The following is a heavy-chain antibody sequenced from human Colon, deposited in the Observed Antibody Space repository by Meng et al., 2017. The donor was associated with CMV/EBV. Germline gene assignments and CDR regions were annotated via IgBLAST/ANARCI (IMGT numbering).Heavy chain of an antibody. Sequence: ASVKVSCKASGYPFNTYAISWVRQAPGQGLEWLGWSSTSNDSTNFSQKFWHRLTLTTDTSTSTAYMELTDLRSSDTAVYYCARDVHDFRNYYWFDPWGQGTRVTVSS. V-gene: IGHV1-18*01. D-gene: IGHD3-3*01. CDR3: ARDVHDFRNYYWFDP. CDR1: GYPFNTYA. J-gene: IGHJ5*02. CDR2: SSTSNDST.